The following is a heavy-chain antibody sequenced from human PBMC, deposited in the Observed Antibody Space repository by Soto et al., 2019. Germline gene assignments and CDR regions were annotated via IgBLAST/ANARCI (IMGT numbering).Heavy chain of an antibody. CDR1: GFSFKNYA. V-gene: IGHV3-23*01. J-gene: IGHJ6*02. CDR3: ASSSHRAYYYYYGMDV. CDR2: ISGSGGST. Sequence: GGSLRLSCAASGFSFKNYAMAWGRQAPGKGLEWVSGISGSGGSTYYADSVKGRFTISRDNSKNTLYLQMNSPRAEDTAVYYCASSSHRAYYYYYGMDVWGQGTTVTVSS.